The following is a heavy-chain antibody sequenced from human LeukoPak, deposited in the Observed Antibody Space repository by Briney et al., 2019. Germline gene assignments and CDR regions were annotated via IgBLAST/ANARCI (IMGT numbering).Heavy chain of an antibody. V-gene: IGHV3-21*01. CDR3: ARDLGLWLADY. D-gene: IGHD5-12*01. J-gene: IGHJ4*02. CDR2: ISSSSSYI. CDR1: GFTFSSYS. Sequence: GGSLGLSCAPSGFTFSSYSMNWVRQAPGKGLEWVSSISSSSSYIYYADSVKGRFTISRDNAKNSLYLQMNSLRAEDTAVYYCARDLGLWLADYWGQGTLVTVS.